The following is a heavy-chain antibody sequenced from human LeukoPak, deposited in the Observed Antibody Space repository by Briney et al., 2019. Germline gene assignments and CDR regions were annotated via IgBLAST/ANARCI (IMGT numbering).Heavy chain of an antibody. CDR3: ARDRFDDYVWGSYRSYNWFDP. CDR2: ISAYNGNT. V-gene: IGHV1-18*01. D-gene: IGHD3-16*02. J-gene: IGHJ5*02. Sequence: GASVKVSCKASGYTFTSYGISWVRQAPGQGLEWMGWISAYNGNTNYAQKLQGRVTMTTDTSTSTAYMELRSLRSDDTAVYYCARDRFDDYVWGSYRSYNWFDPWGQGTLVTVSS. CDR1: GYTFTSYG.